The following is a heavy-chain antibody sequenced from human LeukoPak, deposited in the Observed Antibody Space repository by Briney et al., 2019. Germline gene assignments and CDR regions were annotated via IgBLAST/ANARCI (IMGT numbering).Heavy chain of an antibody. Sequence: GASVKVSCKASGYTLTGYYIHWVRQAPGQGLEWMGWINPNSGGTNYIQKFQGRVTMTRDRSISTAYMDLSRLRFDDTAVYYCAGSLGYCTSNVCYLKYWGQGTLVTVSS. CDR3: AGSLGYCTSNVCYLKY. V-gene: IGHV1-2*02. CDR1: GYTLTGYY. D-gene: IGHD2-8*01. J-gene: IGHJ4*02. CDR2: INPNSGGT.